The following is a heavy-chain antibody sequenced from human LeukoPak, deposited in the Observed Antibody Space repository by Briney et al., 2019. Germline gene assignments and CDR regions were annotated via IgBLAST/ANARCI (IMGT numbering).Heavy chain of an antibody. CDR3: ARVVSVSYGKGFDY. Sequence: GGSLRLSCAASGFTFSSYAMHWVRQAPGKGLEWVAVISYEGSNKYYADSVKGRVTISGDNSKNTLYLQMNSLRAEDTAVYYCARVVSVSYGKGFDYWGQGTLVTVSS. CDR1: GFTFSSYA. J-gene: IGHJ4*02. D-gene: IGHD4-17*01. V-gene: IGHV3-30-3*01. CDR2: ISYEGSNK.